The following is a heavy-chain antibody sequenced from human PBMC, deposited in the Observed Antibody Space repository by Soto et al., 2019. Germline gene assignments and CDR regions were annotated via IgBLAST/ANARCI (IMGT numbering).Heavy chain of an antibody. Sequence: SETLSLTCTVSGGSISSYYWSWIRQPAGKGLEWIGRIYTSGSTNYNPYLKSRVTMSVDPSTNQVSPKLSAVTAADTAVYYCARENDSCSIAARPSCYSFVMDAWVLGTTVTVS. J-gene: IGHJ6*02. CDR1: GGSISSYY. D-gene: IGHD6-6*01. CDR2: IYTSGST. V-gene: IGHV4-4*07. CDR3: ARENDSCSIAARPSCYSFVMDA.